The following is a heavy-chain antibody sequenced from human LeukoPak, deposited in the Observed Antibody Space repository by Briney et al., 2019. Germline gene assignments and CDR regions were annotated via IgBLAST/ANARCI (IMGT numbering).Heavy chain of an antibody. D-gene: IGHD4-23*01. V-gene: IGHV3-66*01. CDR2: IYSGGST. CDR1: GFTFSSYA. Sequence: PGGSLRLSCAASGFTFSSYATSWVRQAPGKGLEWVSVIYSGGSTYYTDSVKGRFTISRDISKNTLYLQMNSLRAEDTAVYYCARDLTVYGGNPLYYFDYWGQGTLVTVSS. J-gene: IGHJ4*02. CDR3: ARDLTVYGGNPLYYFDY.